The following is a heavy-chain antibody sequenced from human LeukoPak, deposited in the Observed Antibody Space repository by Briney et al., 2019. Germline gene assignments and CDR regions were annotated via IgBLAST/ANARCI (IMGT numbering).Heavy chain of an antibody. J-gene: IGHJ6*02. CDR3: ARGSYYGSGRLYYYYGMDV. CDR2: INHSGST. V-gene: IGHV4-39*07. CDR1: GGSISSGVYY. D-gene: IGHD3-10*01. Sequence: PSETLSLTCTVSGGSISSGVYYWSWIRQPPGKGLEWIGEINHSGSTNYNPSLKSRVTISVDTSKNQFSLKLSSVTAADTAVYYCARGSYYGSGRLYYYYGMDVWGQGTTVTVSS.